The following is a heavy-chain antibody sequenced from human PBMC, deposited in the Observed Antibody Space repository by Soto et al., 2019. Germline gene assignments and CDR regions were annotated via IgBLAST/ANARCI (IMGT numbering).Heavy chain of an antibody. J-gene: IGHJ5*02. CDR2: IYATGTT. V-gene: IGHV4-4*07. D-gene: IGHD1-1*01. CDR3: VRDGTKTLRDWFDP. Sequence: SETLSLTCTVSGASISGFYWSWIRKSAGKGLEWIGRIYATGTTDYNPSLKSRVMMSVDTSKKQFSLKLRSVTAADSAVYYCVRDGTKTLRDWFDPWGQGISVTVSS. CDR1: GASISGFY.